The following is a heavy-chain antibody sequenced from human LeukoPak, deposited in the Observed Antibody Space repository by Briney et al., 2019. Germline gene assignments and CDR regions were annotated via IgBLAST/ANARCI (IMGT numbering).Heavy chain of an antibody. Sequence: PGGSLRLSCAASGFTFNSYTMLWVRQAPGKGLEYVSGISSIGGNTYYANSVKGRFTISRDNSKNMLYLQVGSLRAEDMAVYYCARGHSADYYYYGMDVWGQGTTVTVSS. V-gene: IGHV3-64*01. CDR2: ISSIGGNT. CDR1: GFTFNSYT. D-gene: IGHD6-19*01. CDR3: ARGHSADYYYYGMDV. J-gene: IGHJ6*02.